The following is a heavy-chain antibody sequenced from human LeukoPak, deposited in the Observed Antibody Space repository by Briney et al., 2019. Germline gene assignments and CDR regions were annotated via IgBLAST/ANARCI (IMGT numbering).Heavy chain of an antibody. V-gene: IGHV4-38-2*02. CDR2: IYHSGST. Sequence: SETLSLTCTVSGYSISSGYYWGWIRQPPGKGLEWIGSIYHSGSTYYNPSLKSRVTISVDTSKNQFSLKLSSVTAADTAVYYCARARVGATRVDYWGQGTPVTVSS. CDR1: GYSISSGYY. CDR3: ARARVGATRVDY. J-gene: IGHJ4*02. D-gene: IGHD1-26*01.